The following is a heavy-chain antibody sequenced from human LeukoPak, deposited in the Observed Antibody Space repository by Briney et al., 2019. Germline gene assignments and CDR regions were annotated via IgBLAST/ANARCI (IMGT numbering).Heavy chain of an antibody. J-gene: IGHJ4*02. D-gene: IGHD3-22*01. CDR1: GGSFSGYY. V-gene: IGHV4-34*01. CDR3: AREADSSGKYYFDY. Sequence: PETLSLTCAVYGGSFSGYYWSWIRQPPGKGLEWIGEINHSGSTNYNPSLKSRVTISVDTSKNQFSLKLSSVTAADTAVYYCAREADSSGKYYFDYWGQGTLVTVSS. CDR2: INHSGST.